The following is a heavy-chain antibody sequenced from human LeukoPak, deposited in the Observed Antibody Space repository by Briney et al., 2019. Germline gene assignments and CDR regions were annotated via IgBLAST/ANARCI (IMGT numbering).Heavy chain of an antibody. CDR1: GFTFSSYS. D-gene: IGHD3-22*01. J-gene: IGHJ4*02. Sequence: GGSLRLSCAASGFTFSSYSMNWVRQAPGKGLEWVSSISSSSSYIYYADSVKGRFTISRDNAKNTLYLQMNSLRAEDTAVYYCASDYYDSSGYFNYWGQGTLVTVSS. CDR3: ASDYYDSSGYFNY. CDR2: ISSSSSYI. V-gene: IGHV3-21*01.